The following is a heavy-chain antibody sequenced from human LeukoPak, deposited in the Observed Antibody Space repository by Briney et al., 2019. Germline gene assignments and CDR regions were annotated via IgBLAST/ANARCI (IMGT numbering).Heavy chain of an antibody. V-gene: IGHV3-64*01. D-gene: IGHD3-10*01. Sequence: GGSLRLSCAASGFTFSSYAMHWVRQAPGKGLEYVSAISSNGGSTYYANSVKGRFTISRDNSKNTLYPQMGSLRAEDMAVYYCARARITMVRGVRGVPDVWGQGTTVTVSS. CDR1: GFTFSSYA. J-gene: IGHJ6*02. CDR3: ARARITMVRGVRGVPDV. CDR2: ISSNGGST.